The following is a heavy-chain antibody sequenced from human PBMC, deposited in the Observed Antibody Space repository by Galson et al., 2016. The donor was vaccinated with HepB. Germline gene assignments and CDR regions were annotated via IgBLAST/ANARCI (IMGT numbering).Heavy chain of an antibody. D-gene: IGHD4-23*01. CDR2: ISGSSTTI. J-gene: IGHJ6*02. V-gene: IGHV3-48*02. CDR3: ARESSITVVTYYYGMDV. CDR1: GFTFSSYS. Sequence: SLRLSCAASGFTFSSYSMNWVRQAPGKGLEIISYISGSSTTIHYADSVKGRFSISRDNARNSLYLQVNSLRHEDTGVHYCARESSITVVTYYYGMDVWGQGTTVTVSS.